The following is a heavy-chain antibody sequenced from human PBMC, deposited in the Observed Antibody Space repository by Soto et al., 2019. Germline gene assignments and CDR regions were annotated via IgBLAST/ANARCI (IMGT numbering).Heavy chain of an antibody. CDR2: IYYSGST. CDR3: ARDQIWFGDFQSYGMDV. CDR1: GGSISSYY. J-gene: IGHJ6*02. D-gene: IGHD3-10*01. V-gene: IGHV4-59*12. Sequence: SETLSLTCTVSGGSISSYYWSWIRQPPGKGLEWIGYIYYSGSTNYNPSLKSRVTISVDTSKNQFSLKLSSVTAADTAVYFCARDQIWFGDFQSYGMDVWGQGTTVTVSS.